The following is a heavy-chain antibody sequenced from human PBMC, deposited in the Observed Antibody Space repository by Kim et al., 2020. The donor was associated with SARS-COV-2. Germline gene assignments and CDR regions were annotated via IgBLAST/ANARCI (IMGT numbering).Heavy chain of an antibody. CDR2: IDEDGNEK. D-gene: IGHD3-16*01. J-gene: IGHJ3*01. Sequence: GGSLRLSCEASGFTFNNYYMTWVRQAPGKGLEWVANIDEDGNEKLYLDAVKGRFTISRDNANNSLFLHLNSLRADDTAVYYCARTGRPWGREDDWGAFYV. CDR3: ARTGRPWGREDDWGAFYV. CDR1: GFTFNNYY. V-gene: IGHV3-7*01.